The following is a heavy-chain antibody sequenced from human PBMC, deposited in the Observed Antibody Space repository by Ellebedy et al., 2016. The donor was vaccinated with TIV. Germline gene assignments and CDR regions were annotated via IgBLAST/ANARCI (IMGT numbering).Heavy chain of an antibody. V-gene: IGHV3-74*01. D-gene: IGHD1-26*01. CDR1: GFAFSEYW. J-gene: IGHJ4*02. CDR2: IIGDGSVT. Sequence: GESLKISCAASGFAFSEYWMHWVRQAPGKGLEWLSRIIGDGSVTDYAGSVKGRFTVSRDNAKNTVYLQMNSLRLEDTAVYYCATERSGSYYNYWGQGTLVTVSS. CDR3: ATERSGSYYNY.